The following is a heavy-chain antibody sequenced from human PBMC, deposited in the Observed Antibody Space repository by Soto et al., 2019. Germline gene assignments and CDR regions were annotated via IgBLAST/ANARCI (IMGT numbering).Heavy chain of an antibody. CDR2: ISYDGSNK. CDR3: ARARISTGTFHVMDV. D-gene: IGHD1-7*01. J-gene: IGHJ6*02. Sequence: GGSLKLSCAASGFTFSSYAMHWVRQAPGKGLEWVAVISYDGSNKYYADSVKGRFTISRDKSTNTAYMELSSLRSEDTVVYYCARARISTGTFHVMDVWGQGTTVTVSS. CDR1: GFTFSSYA. V-gene: IGHV3-30-3*01.